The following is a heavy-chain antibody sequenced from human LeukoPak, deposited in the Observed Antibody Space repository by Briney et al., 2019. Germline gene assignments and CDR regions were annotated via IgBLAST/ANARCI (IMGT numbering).Heavy chain of an antibody. CDR1: GYTFTSYD. V-gene: IGHV1-8*01. Sequence: GASVKVSCKASGYTFTSYDINWVRQATGQGLERMGWMNPNSGNTGYAQKFQGRVTMTRNTSISTAYMELSSLRSEDTAVYYCARGFQQLVFNYYYYMDVWGKGTTVTVSS. D-gene: IGHD6-13*01. CDR3: ARGFQQLVFNYYYYMDV. CDR2: MNPNSGNT. J-gene: IGHJ6*03.